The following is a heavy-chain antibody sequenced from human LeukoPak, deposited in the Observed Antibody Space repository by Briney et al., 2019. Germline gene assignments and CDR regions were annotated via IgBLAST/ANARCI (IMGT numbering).Heavy chain of an antibody. CDR2: IYSGGST. CDR3: ARDLGYSYGYVY. J-gene: IGHJ4*02. D-gene: IGHD5-18*01. V-gene: IGHV3-53*01. CDR1: GFTVSSNY. Sequence: GGSLRLSCAASGFTVSSNYMSWVRQAPGKGLEWVSVIYSGGSTYYADSVKGRLTISRDNSKNTLYLQMNSLRAEDTAVYYCARDLGYSYGYVYWGRGTLVTVSS.